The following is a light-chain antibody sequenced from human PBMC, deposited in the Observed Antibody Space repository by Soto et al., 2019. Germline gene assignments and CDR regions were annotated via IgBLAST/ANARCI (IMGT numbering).Light chain of an antibody. V-gene: IGLV2-14*01. J-gene: IGLJ2*01. CDR2: DVS. CDR1: SSDVGGYNY. CDR3: SSYRSSSTYVV. Sequence: QSALTQPASVSGSPGQSITISCTGTSSDVGGYNYVSWYQQHPGKAPKLMIYDVSNRPSGVSNRFSGSKSGNTASLTISGLHAEDEAEYYCSSYRSSSTYVVFGGGTKLTVL.